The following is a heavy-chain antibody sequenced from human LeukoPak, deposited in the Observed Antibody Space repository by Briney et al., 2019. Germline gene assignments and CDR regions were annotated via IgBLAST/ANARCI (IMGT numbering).Heavy chain of an antibody. V-gene: IGHV5-51*03. CDR1: GYNFTSYW. D-gene: IGHD2-21*02. CDR3: ARTYCGGDCYCSFFDY. CDR2: IYPGDSDT. Sequence: PGESLKISCKGSGYNFTSYWIGWIRQMPGKCLEWMGIIYPGDSDTRYSTSFQGQDTISADKSISTAYLQWSSLKASDTAMYYCARTYCGGDCYCSFFDYWGQGTLVTVSS. J-gene: IGHJ4*02.